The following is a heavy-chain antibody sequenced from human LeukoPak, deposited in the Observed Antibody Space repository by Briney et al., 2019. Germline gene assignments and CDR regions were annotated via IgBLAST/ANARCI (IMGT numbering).Heavy chain of an antibody. J-gene: IGHJ4*02. V-gene: IGHV3-21*01. D-gene: IGHD6-13*01. Sequence: PGGSLRLLCAASGFTFSSYSMNWVRQAPGKGLEWVSSISSSSSYIYYADSVKGRFTISRDNAKNSLYLQVNSLRAEDTAVYYCARDFHQQQSRNFDNWGQGTLVPVSS. CDR1: GFTFSSYS. CDR2: ISSSSSYI. CDR3: ARDFHQQQSRNFDN.